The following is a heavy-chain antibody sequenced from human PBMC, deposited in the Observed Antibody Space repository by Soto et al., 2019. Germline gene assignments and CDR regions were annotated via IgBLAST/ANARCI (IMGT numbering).Heavy chain of an antibody. CDR1: GGSITRNNHY. J-gene: IGHJ4*02. Sequence: QLQLQESGPGLVKPSETLSLTCIVSGGSITRNNHYWGWIRQSPGKGLEWIGSILYSGSTNYNPSLTNRFTLSVETSKNQFSLKMSSVTAADTALYYCARLGSSGWYQGSCFDYWGQGTRVTVSS. CDR2: ILYSGST. V-gene: IGHV4-39*01. D-gene: IGHD6-19*01. CDR3: ARLGSSGWYQGSCFDY.